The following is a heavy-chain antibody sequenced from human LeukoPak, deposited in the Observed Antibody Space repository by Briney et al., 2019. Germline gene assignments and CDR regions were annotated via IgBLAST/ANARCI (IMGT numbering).Heavy chain of an antibody. CDR3: ARTAFWSGRNYMDV. D-gene: IGHD3-10*01. J-gene: IGHJ6*03. V-gene: IGHV4-59*01. Sequence: PSETLSLTCTVSGGSISSYYWSWIRQPPGKGLEWIGYIYYSGSTNYNPSLKSRVTISVDTSKNQFSLKLSSVTAADTAVYYCARTAFWSGRNYMDVWGKGTTVTISS. CDR1: GGSISSYY. CDR2: IYYSGST.